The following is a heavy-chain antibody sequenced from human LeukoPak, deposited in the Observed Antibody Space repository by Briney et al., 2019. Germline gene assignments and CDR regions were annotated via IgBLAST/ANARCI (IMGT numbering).Heavy chain of an antibody. Sequence: GGSLRLSCAASGFTFTSYSMNWVRQAPGKGLEWVSTISGGGGSTYYADSVKGRFTISRDNSKNTLYLQVNSLRAEDTAVYYCAKDRIAARLFDYWGQGTLVTVSS. J-gene: IGHJ4*02. CDR1: GFTFTSYS. CDR2: ISGGGGST. V-gene: IGHV3-23*01. D-gene: IGHD6-6*01. CDR3: AKDRIAARLFDY.